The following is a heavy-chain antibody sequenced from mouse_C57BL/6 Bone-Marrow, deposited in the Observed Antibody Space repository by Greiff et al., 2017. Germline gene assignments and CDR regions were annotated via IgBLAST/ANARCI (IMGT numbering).Heavy chain of an antibody. D-gene: IGHD2-12*01. Sequence: DVQLVESEGGLVQPGSSMKLSCTASGFTFSDYYMAWVRQVPEKGLEWVANINYDGSSTYYLDSLKSRFIISRDNAKNILYLQMSSLKSEDTATYYCARDRNSPDWYFDVWGTGTTVTVSS. CDR1: GFTFSDYY. J-gene: IGHJ1*03. CDR2: INYDGSST. V-gene: IGHV5-16*01. CDR3: ARDRNSPDWYFDV.